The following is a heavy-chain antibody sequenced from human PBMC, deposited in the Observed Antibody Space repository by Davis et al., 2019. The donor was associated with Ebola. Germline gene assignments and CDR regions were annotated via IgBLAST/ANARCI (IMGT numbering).Heavy chain of an antibody. CDR3: ASYGSGSYQDY. J-gene: IGHJ4*02. Sequence: SETLSLTCTVSGGSISSSSYYWGWIRQPPGKGLEWIGSIYYSGSTYYNPSLKSRVTISVDTSKNQFSLKLSSVTAADTAVYYCASYGSGSYQDYWGQGTPVTVSS. D-gene: IGHD3-10*01. V-gene: IGHV4-39*01. CDR1: GGSISSSSYY. CDR2: IYYSGST.